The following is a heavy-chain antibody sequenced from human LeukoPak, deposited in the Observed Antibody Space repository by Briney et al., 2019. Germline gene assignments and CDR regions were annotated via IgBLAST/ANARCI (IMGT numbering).Heavy chain of an antibody. Sequence: GASVKVSCKASGYTFTGYYMHWVRQAPGQGLEWMGWINPNSGGTNFAQKFQGRVTMTRDTSISTAYMELSSLRSDDTAVYYCASVYSSGWYLDYWGQGTLVTVSS. CDR3: ASVYSSGWYLDY. V-gene: IGHV1-2*02. CDR1: GYTFTGYY. CDR2: INPNSGGT. J-gene: IGHJ4*02. D-gene: IGHD6-19*01.